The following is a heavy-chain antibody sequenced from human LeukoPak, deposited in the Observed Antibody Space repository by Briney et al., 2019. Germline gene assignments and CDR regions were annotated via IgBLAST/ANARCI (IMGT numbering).Heavy chain of an antibody. CDR2: IYSGGST. J-gene: IGHJ4*02. CDR3: TREKGRWLQLPRLED. D-gene: IGHD5-24*01. V-gene: IGHV3-53*05. Sequence: QPGGSLGLSCAASGFTVSSNYMSWVRQAPGKGLEWVSVIYSGGSTYYATSVKGRFTISRDNAKNTVYLQMNSLRTDDTAVYYCTREKGRWLQLPRLEDWGQGTLVTVSS. CDR1: GFTVSSNY.